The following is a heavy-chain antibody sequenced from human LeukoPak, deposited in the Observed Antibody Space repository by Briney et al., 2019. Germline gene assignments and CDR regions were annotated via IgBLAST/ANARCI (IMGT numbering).Heavy chain of an antibody. Sequence: SETLSLTCTVSGGSIRIISYYWGGFGHPPGKGPGGMGGIYYSGSTYYNPSLKSRVTISVDTSKNQFSLKLSSVTAADTAVYYCARAPTAGTQIFSWFDPWGQGTLVTVSS. V-gene: IGHV4-39*07. CDR2: IYYSGST. CDR1: GGSIRIISYY. J-gene: IGHJ5*02. D-gene: IGHD6-13*01. CDR3: ARAPTAGTQIFSWFDP.